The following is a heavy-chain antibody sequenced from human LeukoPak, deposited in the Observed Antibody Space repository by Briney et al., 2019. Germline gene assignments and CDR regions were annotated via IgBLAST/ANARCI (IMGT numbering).Heavy chain of an antibody. Sequence: ASXXVSCKASGYTFTSYGIRWVRQAAGQGVEWMGGISAYNGKTKYAKKLQGRGTITTDTYTRTAYMELRSLRSDDTAVYYCARVGYSSDYPFDYWGQGTLVTVSS. CDR1: GYTFTSYG. CDR2: ISAYNGKT. J-gene: IGHJ4*02. V-gene: IGHV1-18*01. D-gene: IGHD6-19*01. CDR3: ARVGYSSDYPFDY.